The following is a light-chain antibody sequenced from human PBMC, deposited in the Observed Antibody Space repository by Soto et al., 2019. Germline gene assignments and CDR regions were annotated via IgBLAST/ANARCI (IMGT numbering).Light chain of an antibody. CDR2: DAS. J-gene: IGKJ2*02. Sequence: IQMTQSPSSLSASVGDRVTITCQASQDINNYLIWYQQKPGKAPKLLIYDASTLGTGVSSRFSGSGSGTHFILTISSLQPEDNATYYCQQFDSVPCTFGQGTKLEIK. V-gene: IGKV1-33*01. CDR1: QDINNY. CDR3: QQFDSVPCT.